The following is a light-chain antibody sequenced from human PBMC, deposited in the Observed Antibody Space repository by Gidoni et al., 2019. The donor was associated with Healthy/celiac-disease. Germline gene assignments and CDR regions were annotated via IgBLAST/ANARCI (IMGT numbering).Light chain of an antibody. J-gene: IGKJ1*01. CDR3: MQALQTPKT. Sequence: IVMTQSPLSLPVTPGEPASISCRSSQSLLHSNGYNYLDWYLQKPGQSPQHLVYLGSYRASGVPDRFSGSGSGTDFTLKISRVEAEDVGVYYCMQALQTPKTFGQGTKVEIK. CDR1: QSLLHSNGYNY. V-gene: IGKV2-28*01. CDR2: LGS.